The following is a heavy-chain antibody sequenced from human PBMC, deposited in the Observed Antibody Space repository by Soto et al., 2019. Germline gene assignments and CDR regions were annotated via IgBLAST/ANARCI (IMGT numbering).Heavy chain of an antibody. CDR3: AFQRGRYYGSGSYYNY. CDR1: GGSFSGYY. D-gene: IGHD3-10*01. V-gene: IGHV4-34*01. J-gene: IGHJ4*02. CDR2: INHSGST. Sequence: SETLSLTCAVYGGSFSGYYWSWIRQPPGKGLEWIGEINHSGSTNYNPSLKSRVTISVDTSKNQFSLKLSSVTAADTAVYYCAFQRGRYYGSGSYYNYWGQGTLVTVSS.